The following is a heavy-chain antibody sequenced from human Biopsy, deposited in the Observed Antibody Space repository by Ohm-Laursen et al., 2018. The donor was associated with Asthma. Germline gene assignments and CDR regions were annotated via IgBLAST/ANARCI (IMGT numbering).Heavy chain of an antibody. CDR2: VTYDGISQ. CDR1: GFIFSNYG. D-gene: IGHD2-8*01. V-gene: IGHV3-30*03. Sequence: SLRLSCAASGFIFSNYGMHWVRQVAGRGLDWVAVVTYDGISQYYAESVKGRFTISRDNSRNTLNLQMNSVRPDDTAVYFCARERAGVLGSYNGMDVWGPGTTVSVSS. J-gene: IGHJ6*02. CDR3: ARERAGVLGSYNGMDV.